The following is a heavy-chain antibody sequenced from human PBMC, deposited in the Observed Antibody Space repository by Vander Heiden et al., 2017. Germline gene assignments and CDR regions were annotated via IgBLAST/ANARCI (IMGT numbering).Heavy chain of an antibody. CDR2: INPSGGST. J-gene: IGHJ4*02. D-gene: IGHD3-3*01. Sequence: QVQLVQSGAEVKKPGASVKVSCKASGYTFPSYYMHWVRQAPGQGLEWMGIINPSGGSTSYAQKFQGRVTMTRDTSTSTVYMELSSLRSEDTAVYYCARVNGDYDFRGAYYFDYWGQGTLVTVSS. CDR3: ARVNGDYDFRGAYYFDY. CDR1: GYTFPSYY. V-gene: IGHV1-46*01.